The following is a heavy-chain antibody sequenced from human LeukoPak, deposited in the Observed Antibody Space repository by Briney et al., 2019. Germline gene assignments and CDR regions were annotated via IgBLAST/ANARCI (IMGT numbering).Heavy chain of an antibody. CDR3: AREGGYYYDSSGYYLDY. Sequence: PGGSLRLSCAASGFTFSSYWMSWVRQAPGKGLEWVANIKQDGSEQYYVDSVKGRFTISRDNAKNSLYLQMNSLRAEDTAVYYCAREGGYYYDSSGYYLDYWGQGTLVTVSS. CDR1: GFTFSSYW. D-gene: IGHD3-22*01. V-gene: IGHV3-7*01. J-gene: IGHJ4*02. CDR2: IKQDGSEQ.